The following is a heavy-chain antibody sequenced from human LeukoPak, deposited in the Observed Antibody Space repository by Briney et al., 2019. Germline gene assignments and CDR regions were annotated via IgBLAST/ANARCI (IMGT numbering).Heavy chain of an antibody. CDR2: INSDGSST. J-gene: IGHJ3*02. CDR3: ARGRDGYNLVDAFDI. D-gene: IGHD5-24*01. V-gene: IGHV3-74*01. CDR1: GFTFSSYA. Sequence: GGSLRLSCAASGFTFSSYAMSWVRQAPGKGLEWVSRINSDGSSTSYADSVKGRFTISRDNAKNTLYLQMNSLRAEDTAVYYCARGRDGYNLVDAFDIWGQGIMVIVSS.